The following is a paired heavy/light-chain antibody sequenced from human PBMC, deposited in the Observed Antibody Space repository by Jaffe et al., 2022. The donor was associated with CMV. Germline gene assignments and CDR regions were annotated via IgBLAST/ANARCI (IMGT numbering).Heavy chain of an antibody. CDR3: VRQTWLHKNFDY. D-gene: IGHD5-12*01. CDR2: MYYGGTT. J-gene: IGHJ4*02. Sequence: QLQLQESGPGLVKPSETLSLTCSVSGGSISSENYYWGWIRQPPGKGLEWIGTMYYGGTTYYNPSLKSRVTMSVDTSKRQFSLKLSSVSAADTAVYYCVRQTWLHKNFDYWGQGTLVTVSS. V-gene: IGHV4-39*01. CDR1: GGSISSENYY.
Light chain of an antibody. Sequence: QSVLTQPPSVSEAPRQRVTISCSGSSSNIGNNAVNWYQQLPGKAPKLLIYYDDLKPSGVSDRFSGSKSGTSASLAISGLQSEDEADYYCATWDDSLNGVLFGGGTKLTVL. J-gene: IGLJ2*01. V-gene: IGLV1-36*01. CDR3: ATWDDSLNGVL. CDR2: YDD. CDR1: SSNIGNNA.